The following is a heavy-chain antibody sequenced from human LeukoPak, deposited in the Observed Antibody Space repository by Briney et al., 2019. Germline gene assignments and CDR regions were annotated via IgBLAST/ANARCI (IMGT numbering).Heavy chain of an antibody. J-gene: IGHJ6*02. CDR1: GFTFSSYA. D-gene: IGHD3-9*01. CDR3: ANSFGSYYDILSVATIYYYGMDV. Sequence: PGGSLRLSCAASGFTFSSYAMSWVRQAPGKGLEWVSSISSSSSYIYYADSVKGRFTISRDNSKNTLYLQMNSLRAEDTAVYYCANSFGSYYDILSVATIYYYGMDVWGQGTTVTVSS. CDR2: ISSSSSYI. V-gene: IGHV3-21*01.